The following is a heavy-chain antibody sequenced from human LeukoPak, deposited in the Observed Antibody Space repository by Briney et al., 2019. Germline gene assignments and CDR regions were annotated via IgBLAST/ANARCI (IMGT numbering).Heavy chain of an antibody. CDR3: ARDLGQYYDTSDNWFDP. CDR2: INSDGINT. CDR1: GFTFSSYE. V-gene: IGHV3-74*01. Sequence: PGGSLRLSCAASGFTFSSYEMNWVRQAPGQGLEWVSRINSDGINTSYADSVKGGFTISRDNAKNTLNLQMNSLRAEDTAVYYCARDLGQYYDTSDNWFDPWGQGTLVTVSS. D-gene: IGHD3-22*01. J-gene: IGHJ5*02.